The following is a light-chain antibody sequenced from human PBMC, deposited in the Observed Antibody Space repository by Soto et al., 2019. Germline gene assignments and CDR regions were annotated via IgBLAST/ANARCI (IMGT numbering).Light chain of an antibody. CDR1: QSISSW. Sequence: DIQMTQSPSTLSASVGDRVTITCRASQSISSWLAWYQQKPGKAPKLLIYKASTLETGVPSRFSGSGSGTEFTLTISSLQPDDFATYYCQQYNSYSTFGQGTTLEI. CDR3: QQYNSYST. CDR2: KAS. J-gene: IGKJ2*01. V-gene: IGKV1-5*03.